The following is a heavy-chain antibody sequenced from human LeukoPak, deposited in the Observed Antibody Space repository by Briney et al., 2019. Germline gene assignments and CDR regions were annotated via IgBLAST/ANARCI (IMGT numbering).Heavy chain of an antibody. V-gene: IGHV3-48*01. J-gene: IGHJ4*02. CDR1: GFTFSSYS. Sequence: GGSLRLSCAASGFTFSSYSMNWVRQAPGKGLEWVSYISSSSTIYYADSVKGRFTISRDNAKNSLYLQMNSLRAEDTAVYYCARGRWDFDYWGQGTLVTVSS. CDR2: ISSSSTI. CDR3: ARGRWDFDY. D-gene: IGHD1-26*01.